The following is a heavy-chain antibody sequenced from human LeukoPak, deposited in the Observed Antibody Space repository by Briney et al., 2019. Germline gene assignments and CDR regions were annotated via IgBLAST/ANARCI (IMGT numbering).Heavy chain of an antibody. D-gene: IGHD1-7*01. V-gene: IGHV4-39*07. Sequence: SETLSLTCTVSGGSISSSSYYWGWIRQPPGKGLEWIGSIYYSGSTYYNPSLKSRVTISVDTSKNQFSLKLSSVTAADTAVYYCARADWNYGGYYYYYMDVWGKGTTVTVSS. CDR1: GGSISSSSYY. CDR2: IYYSGST. CDR3: ARADWNYGGYYYYYMDV. J-gene: IGHJ6*03.